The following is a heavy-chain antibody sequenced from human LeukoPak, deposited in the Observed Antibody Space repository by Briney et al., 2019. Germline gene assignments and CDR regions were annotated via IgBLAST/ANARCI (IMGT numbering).Heavy chain of an antibody. CDR3: ARQDRRYSYGYDFDY. Sequence: RGESLKISCKGSGYSFTSYWIGWVRQMPGKGLEWMGVIYPGDSDTRYSPSFQGQVTISADKSISTAYLQWSSLKASDTAMYYCARQDRRYSYGYDFDYWGQGTLVTVSS. CDR2: IYPGDSDT. J-gene: IGHJ4*02. V-gene: IGHV5-51*01. CDR1: GYSFTSYW. D-gene: IGHD5-18*01.